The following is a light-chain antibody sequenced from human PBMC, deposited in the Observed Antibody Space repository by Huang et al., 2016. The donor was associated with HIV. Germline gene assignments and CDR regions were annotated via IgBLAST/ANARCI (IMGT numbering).Light chain of an antibody. V-gene: IGKV1-5*03. CDR1: QSVGKW. CDR3: RQYNRFYT. J-gene: IGKJ2*01. Sequence: DIQMTQSPSTLSASVGDRVTITCRASQSVGKWLAWYQQKPGQAPKLLIYTASTLQNGVPSRFSGSGSETEFTLTINSLQPDDFATYYCRQYNRFYTFGQGTRLDIK. CDR2: TAS.